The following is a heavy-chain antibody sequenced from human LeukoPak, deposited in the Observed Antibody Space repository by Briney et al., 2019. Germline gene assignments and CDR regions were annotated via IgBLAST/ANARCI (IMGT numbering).Heavy chain of an antibody. Sequence: GGSLRLSCAASGFTLSSYWMHWVRQAPGKGLVWVSHINGDGTAARYADSVKGQFTISRDNAKNTLYLQMNSLRAEDTAVYYCARSRGYNYGYLDYWGQATLVTVSS. D-gene: IGHD5-18*01. CDR1: GFTLSSYW. CDR2: INGDGTAA. J-gene: IGHJ4*02. CDR3: ARSRGYNYGYLDY. V-gene: IGHV3-74*01.